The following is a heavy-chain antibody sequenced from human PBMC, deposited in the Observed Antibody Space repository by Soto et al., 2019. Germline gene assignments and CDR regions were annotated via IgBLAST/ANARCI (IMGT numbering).Heavy chain of an antibody. V-gene: IGHV4-34*01. CDR3: ARGRLLWFGETGAFDI. D-gene: IGHD3-10*01. Sequence: PSETLSLTCAAYGGSFSGYYWSWIRQPPGKGLEWIGEINHSGSTNYNPSLKSRVTISVDTSKNQFSLKLSSVTAADTAVYYCARGRLLWFGETGAFDIWGQGTMVTVSS. CDR1: GGSFSGYY. CDR2: INHSGST. J-gene: IGHJ3*02.